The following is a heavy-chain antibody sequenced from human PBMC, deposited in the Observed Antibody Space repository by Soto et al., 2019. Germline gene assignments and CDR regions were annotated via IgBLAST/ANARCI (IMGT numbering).Heavy chain of an antibody. J-gene: IGHJ6*02. CDR2: INSDGRST. Sequence: EVQLVESGGGLVQPGGSLRLSCAVSGFSFSDYWMHWVRQVPGKGLLWVSRINSDGRSTNYADSVRGRFTVSRDNAKNTLVRQMNSLRVEDTAVYYCARGGSTTGGEQSWGQGTTVTVSS. D-gene: IGHD2-2*01. CDR3: ARGGSTTGGEQS. V-gene: IGHV3-74*01. CDR1: GFSFSDYW.